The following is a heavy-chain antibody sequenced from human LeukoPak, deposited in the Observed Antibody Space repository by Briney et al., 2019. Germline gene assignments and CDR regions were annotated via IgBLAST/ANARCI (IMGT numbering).Heavy chain of an antibody. CDR2: VYSSGST. CDR1: GGSIRSINSY. CDR3: ARSSGWYEGIDC. D-gene: IGHD6-19*01. Sequence: SEALSLTCTVSGGSIRSINSYWGWIRQPPEKGLEWIGSVYSSGSTYYYPSLRSRVTMSVDTSKNQFSLKLSSVTAADTAMYYCARSSGWYEGIDCWGQGTLVTVSS. V-gene: IGHV4-39*01. J-gene: IGHJ4*02.